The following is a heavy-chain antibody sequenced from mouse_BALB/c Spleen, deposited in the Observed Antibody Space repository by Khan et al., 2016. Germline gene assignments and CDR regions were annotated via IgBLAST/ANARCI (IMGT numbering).Heavy chain of an antibody. CDR2: INPDSSTI. CDR3: ARLHYYGYMNY. V-gene: IGHV4-1*02. Sequence: EVQLQESGGGLVQPGGSLKLSCAASGFDFSRYWMSWVRQAPGKGLEWIGEINPDSSTINYTPSLKDKFIISRDNAQNTLYLQMSKVRSEDTALYYCARLHYYGYMNYWGQGTTLTVSS. CDR1: GFDFSRYW. D-gene: IGHD1-2*01. J-gene: IGHJ2*01.